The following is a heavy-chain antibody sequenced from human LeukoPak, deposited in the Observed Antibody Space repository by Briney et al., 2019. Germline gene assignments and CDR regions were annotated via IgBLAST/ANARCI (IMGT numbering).Heavy chain of an antibody. V-gene: IGHV1-69*05. CDR1: GGTFSSYA. CDR3: AINTGGRADAFDI. Sequence: GASVKVSCKASGGTFSSYAISWVRQAPGQGLEWMGGIIPIFGTANYAQKLQGRLTISTDESTSTAYMDLSNLRSDDTAIYYCAINTGGRADAFDIWGQGTLVTVSS. J-gene: IGHJ3*02. CDR2: IIPIFGTA. D-gene: IGHD1-26*01.